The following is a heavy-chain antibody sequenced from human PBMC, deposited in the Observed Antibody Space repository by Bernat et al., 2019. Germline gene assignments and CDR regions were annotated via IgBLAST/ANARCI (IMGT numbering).Heavy chain of an antibody. CDR3: ASGIAVAAIDPVDY. Sequence: EVQLLESGGGLVQPGGSLRLSCAASGFTFSSYAMSWVRPAPGKGLEWVSAICGSGSSTDYADSVKGRFTISRDNSKNTLYLQMNSLRAEDTAVYYCASGIAVAAIDPVDYWGQGTLVTVSS. CDR2: ICGSGSST. D-gene: IGHD6-19*01. V-gene: IGHV3-23*01. CDR1: GFTFSSYA. J-gene: IGHJ4*02.